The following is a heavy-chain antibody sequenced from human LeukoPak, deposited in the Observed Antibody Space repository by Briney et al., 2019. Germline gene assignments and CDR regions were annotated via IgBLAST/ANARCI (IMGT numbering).Heavy chain of an antibody. CDR3: ARRPGGLIRRLWFGYYFDY. CDR2: ISSSGST. V-gene: IGHV4-61*02. J-gene: IGHJ4*02. D-gene: IGHD5-18*01. CDR1: GDSISSGDYY. Sequence: SETLSLTCTVSGDSISSGDYYWSWIRQPAGKGLEWIGRISSSGSTNYNPSLKSRVTISVDTSKNQFSLKLSSVTAADTAVYYCARRPGGLIRRLWFGYYFDYWGQGTLVTVSS.